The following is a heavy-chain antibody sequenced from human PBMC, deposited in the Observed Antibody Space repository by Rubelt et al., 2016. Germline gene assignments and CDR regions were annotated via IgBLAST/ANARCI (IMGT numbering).Heavy chain of an antibody. J-gene: IGHJ4*02. D-gene: IGHD3-22*01. Sequence: GLVWVSRISTDGSTTSYADSVKGRFTISRDNSKNTLYLQMNSLRAEDTAVYYCAKVVPDNYYDSSGYLYWGQGTLVTVSS. V-gene: IGHV3-74*01. CDR2: ISTDGSTT. CDR3: AKVVPDNYYDSSGYLY.